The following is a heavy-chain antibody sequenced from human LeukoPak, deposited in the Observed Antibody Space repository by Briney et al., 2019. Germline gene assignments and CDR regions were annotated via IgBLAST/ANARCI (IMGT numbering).Heavy chain of an antibody. Sequence: GESLKISCKGSGYSFTSYWIGWVRQMPGKGLEWMGIIYPGDSDTRYSPSFQGQVTISADKSISTAYLQWSSLKASDTAMYYCASATIAAAGPPYFQHWGQGTLVTVSS. J-gene: IGHJ1*01. V-gene: IGHV5-51*01. CDR1: GYSFTSYW. CDR2: IYPGDSDT. CDR3: ASATIAAAGPPYFQH. D-gene: IGHD6-13*01.